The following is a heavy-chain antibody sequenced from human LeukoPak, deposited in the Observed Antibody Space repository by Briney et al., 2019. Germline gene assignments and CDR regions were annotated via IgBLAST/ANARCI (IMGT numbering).Heavy chain of an antibody. CDR3: SREWTIVAAGDSWFDP. D-gene: IGHD6-13*01. J-gene: IGHJ5*02. V-gene: IGHV3-74*01. Sequence: GGSLRLSCAASGFTFSSYWMHWVRHAPGKGLVWVSHINSDGSGTRYADSVKGRFTISRDNAKNTLYLEMNSLRAEDTAVYYCSREWTIVAAGDSWFDPWGQGTLVTVSS. CDR2: INSDGSGT. CDR1: GFTFSSYW.